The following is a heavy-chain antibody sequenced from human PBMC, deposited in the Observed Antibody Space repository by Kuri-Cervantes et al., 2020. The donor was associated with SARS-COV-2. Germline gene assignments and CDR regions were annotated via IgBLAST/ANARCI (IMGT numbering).Heavy chain of an antibody. CDR1: GGSISSGSYY. Sequence: SETLSLTCSVSGGSISSGSYYWSWIRQPAGKGLEWIGYIHTGGSTYYNPSLKSRVTISVDTSKNQFSLKLSSVTAADTAVYYCARARIMITFGGVIVIGAFDIWGQGTMVTVSS. CDR2: IHTGGST. V-gene: IGHV4-61*09. J-gene: IGHJ3*02. D-gene: IGHD3-16*02. CDR3: ARARIMITFGGVIVIGAFDI.